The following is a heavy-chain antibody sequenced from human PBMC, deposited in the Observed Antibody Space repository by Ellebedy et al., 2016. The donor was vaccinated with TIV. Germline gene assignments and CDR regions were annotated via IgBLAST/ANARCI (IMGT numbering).Heavy chain of an antibody. CDR2: ISSTGSTK. CDR1: GFSFGQSE. Sequence: PGGSLRLSCAASGFSFGQSEMNWVRQAPGKGLEWISYISSTGSTKYYADSVKGRFTISRDNAKSSLSLQMDSLRVEDTSIYFCARVAYGFNPLNLGYWGQGTLVTVSS. V-gene: IGHV3-48*03. CDR3: ARVAYGFNPLNLGY. D-gene: IGHD5-24*01. J-gene: IGHJ4*02.